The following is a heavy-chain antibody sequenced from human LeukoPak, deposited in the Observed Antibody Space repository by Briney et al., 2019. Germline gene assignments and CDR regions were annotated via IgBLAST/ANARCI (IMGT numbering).Heavy chain of an antibody. CDR3: ARGPRALNWNYVVRVVAFDI. CDR2: INHSGST. CDR1: GGSFSGYY. D-gene: IGHD1-7*01. J-gene: IGHJ3*02. V-gene: IGHV4-34*01. Sequence: SETLSLTCAVYGGSFSGYYWSWIRQPPGKGLEWIGEINHSGSTNYNPSLKSRVTISVDTSKNQFSLKLSSVTAADTAVYYCARGPRALNWNYVVRVVAFDIWGQGTMVTVSS.